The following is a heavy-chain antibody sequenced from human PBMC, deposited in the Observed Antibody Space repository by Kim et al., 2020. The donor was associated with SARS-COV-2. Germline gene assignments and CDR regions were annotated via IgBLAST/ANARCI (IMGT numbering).Heavy chain of an antibody. V-gene: IGHV3-43*02. Sequence: GGSLRLSCAASGFTFDDYAMHWVRQAPGKGLEWVSLISGDGGSTYYADSVKGRFTISRDNSKNSLYLQMNSLRTEDTALYYCAKETFYSSSSRVYYYYGMDVWGQGTTVTVSS. J-gene: IGHJ6*02. CDR2: ISGDGGST. CDR3: AKETFYSSSSRVYYYYGMDV. CDR1: GFTFDDYA. D-gene: IGHD6-6*01.